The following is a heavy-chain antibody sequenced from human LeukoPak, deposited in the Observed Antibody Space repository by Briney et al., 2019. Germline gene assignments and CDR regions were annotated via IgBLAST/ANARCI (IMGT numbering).Heavy chain of an antibody. CDR3: AREGEGYNPEGGWFDP. V-gene: IGHV4-4*07. CDR1: GGSISSYY. J-gene: IGHJ5*02. Sequence: SETLSLTCTVSGGSISSYYWSWIRQPAGKGLEWIGRIYTSGSTNYNPSLKSRVTMSVDTSKNQCSLKLSSVTAADTAVYYCAREGEGYNPEGGWFDPWGQGTLVTVSS. CDR2: IYTSGST. D-gene: IGHD5-24*01.